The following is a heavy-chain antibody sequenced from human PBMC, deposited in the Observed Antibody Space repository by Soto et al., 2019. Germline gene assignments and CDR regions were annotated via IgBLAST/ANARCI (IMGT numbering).Heavy chain of an antibody. D-gene: IGHD2-2*01. V-gene: IGHV4-31*03. CDR2: IYYSGST. J-gene: IGHJ4*02. CDR3: ARGRSTSCEYYFDY. CDR1: GGSISSGGYY. Sequence: SETLSLTCTVSGGSISSGGYYWSWIRQHPGKGLEWIGYIYYSGSTYYNPSLKSRVTISVDTSKNQFSLKLSSVTAADTAVYYCARGRSTSCEYYFDYWGQGTLVTVSS.